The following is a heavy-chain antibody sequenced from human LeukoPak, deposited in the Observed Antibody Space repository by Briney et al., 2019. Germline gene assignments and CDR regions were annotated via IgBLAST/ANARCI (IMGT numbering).Heavy chain of an antibody. CDR2: IIPIFGTA. CDR3: ARPNYDYVWGHFDY. CDR1: GGTFSSYA. J-gene: IGHJ4*02. D-gene: IGHD3-16*01. V-gene: IGHV1-69*13. Sequence: SVKVSCKASGGTFSSYAISWVRQAPGQGLEWMGGIIPIFGTANYAQKFQGRVTITADESTSIAYMELSSLRSEDTAVYYCARPNYDYVWGHFDYWGQGTLVTVSS.